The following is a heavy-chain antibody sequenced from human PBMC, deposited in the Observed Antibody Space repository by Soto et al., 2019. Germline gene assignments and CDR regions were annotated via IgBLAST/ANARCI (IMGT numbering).Heavy chain of an antibody. CDR2: ISGSGGST. D-gene: IGHD3-10*01. CDR3: AKDRATMVRGVRPSDY. Sequence: GGSLRLSCAASGFTFSSYAMSWVRQAPGKGLEWVSAISGSGGSTYYADSVKGRFTISRDNSKNTLYLQMNSLRAEDTAVYYCAKDRATMVRGVRPSDYWGQGTLVTVSS. J-gene: IGHJ4*02. CDR1: GFTFSSYA. V-gene: IGHV3-23*01.